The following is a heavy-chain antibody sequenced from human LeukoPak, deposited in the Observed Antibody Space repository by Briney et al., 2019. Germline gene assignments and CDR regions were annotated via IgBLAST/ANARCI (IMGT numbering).Heavy chain of an antibody. D-gene: IGHD3-22*01. J-gene: IGHJ4*02. V-gene: IGHV3-74*01. CDR1: GFTLSSHW. Sequence: PGGSLRLSCAVSGFTLSSHWMHWVRQAPGKGLVWVSRIDRDGSGTGHADSVKGRFTISRDNSKNTLYLQMNSLRAEDTAVYYCARDFGFSPSSGYSFDYWGQGTLVTVSS. CDR3: ARDFGFSPSSGYSFDY. CDR2: IDRDGSGT.